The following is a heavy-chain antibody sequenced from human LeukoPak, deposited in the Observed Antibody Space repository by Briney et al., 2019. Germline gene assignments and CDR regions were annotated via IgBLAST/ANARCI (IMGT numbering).Heavy chain of an antibody. D-gene: IGHD3-16*01. J-gene: IGHJ4*02. Sequence: QPGTSLRLSCAASGFTFSSYGLYWVRQAPGKGLEWVAVISNDGSIKYYADSVKGRFTISRDNSKNTLYLQMNSLRAEDTAVYYCAKGGEGGIPFDSWGQGTLVTVSS. CDR2: ISNDGSIK. CDR3: AKGGEGGIPFDS. V-gene: IGHV3-30*18. CDR1: GFTFSSYG.